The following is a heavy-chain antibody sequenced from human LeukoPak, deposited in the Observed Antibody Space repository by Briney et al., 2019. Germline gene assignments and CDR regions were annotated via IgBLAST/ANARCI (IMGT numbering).Heavy chain of an antibody. Sequence: PGGSLRLSCAASGFTFSTYWMHWVRQAPGKGLVWVSRINSDGSRTSYADSVKGRFTISRDNSKNTLYQQMNSLRAEETAVYYCARDADYDYYYYMDVWGKGTTVTVSS. CDR3: ARDADYDYYYYMDV. V-gene: IGHV3-74*01. CDR1: GFTFSTYW. J-gene: IGHJ6*03. CDR2: INSDGSRT.